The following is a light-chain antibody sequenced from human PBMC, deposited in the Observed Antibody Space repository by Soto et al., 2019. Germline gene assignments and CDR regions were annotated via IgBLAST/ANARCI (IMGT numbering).Light chain of an antibody. CDR3: SSYTSSSTLPYV. CDR1: SSDVCGYNY. J-gene: IGLJ1*01. CDR2: DVN. Sequence: QSVLTQPASLSGSPGQSITISCPGTSSDVCGYNYVSWYQQHPGKAPKLMIYDVNNRPSGVSNRFSGSKSGNTASLTISGLQAEDESDYYCSSYTSSSTLPYVFGTGTKVTVL. V-gene: IGLV2-14*01.